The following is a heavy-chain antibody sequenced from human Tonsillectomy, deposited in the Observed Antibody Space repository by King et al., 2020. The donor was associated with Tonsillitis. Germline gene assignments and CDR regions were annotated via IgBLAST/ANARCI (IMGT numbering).Heavy chain of an antibody. J-gene: IGHJ4*02. CDR3: ARDRLGYSYVIDY. D-gene: IGHD5-18*01. V-gene: IGHV1-18*04. CDR1: GYTFTSYG. CDR2: ISAYNGNT. Sequence: VQLVQSGAEVKKPGASVKVSCKASGYTFTSYGISWVRQAPGQGLQWMGWISAYNGNTNYAQKLQGRVTMTTDTSTSKAYMELRNLRSDDTAVYYCARDRLGYSYVIDYWGQGTLVTVSS.